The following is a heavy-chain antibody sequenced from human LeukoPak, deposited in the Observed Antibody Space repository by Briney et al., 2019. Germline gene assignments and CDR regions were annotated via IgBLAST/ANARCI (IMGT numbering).Heavy chain of an antibody. D-gene: IGHD2-15*01. CDR2: IHIGVTT. CDR3: ARERGSD. J-gene: IGHJ4*02. CDR1: GFTFSRYG. Sequence: GRSLRLSCAASGFTFSRYGIHWVRQAPGKGLEWVSIIHIGVTTYYADSVKGRFTISRDSFTNTLYLQMIGLRDDDTAVYYCARERGSDWGQGTLVTVSS. V-gene: IGHV3-NL1*01.